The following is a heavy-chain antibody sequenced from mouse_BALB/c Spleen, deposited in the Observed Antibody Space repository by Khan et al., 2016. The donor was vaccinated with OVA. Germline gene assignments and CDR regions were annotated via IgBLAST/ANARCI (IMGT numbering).Heavy chain of an antibody. Sequence: VQLQESGPGLVAPSQSLSITCTVSGFSLTDYGVNWVRQPPGKGLEWLGMIWGDGSTDYNSALKSRLNLSKANSKSQVFLKMNSLQTNDTARYYCARAYYGNYREAMDYWGHGTSVTVSS. J-gene: IGHJ4*01. CDR1: GFSLTDYG. D-gene: IGHD2-10*01. V-gene: IGHV2-6-7*01. CDR3: ARAYYGNYREAMDY. CDR2: IWGDGST.